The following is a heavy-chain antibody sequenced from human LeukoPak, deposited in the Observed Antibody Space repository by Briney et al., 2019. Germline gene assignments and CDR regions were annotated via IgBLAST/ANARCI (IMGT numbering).Heavy chain of an antibody. V-gene: IGHV3-23*01. J-gene: IGHJ4*02. CDR3: ARSAWYSSSWYYFDY. D-gene: IGHD6-13*01. CDR2: LSGSGGGT. CDR1: GFTFSNYA. Sequence: GGSLRLFCAVSGFTFSNYAMSCVRQAPGKGLEWVSTLSGSGGGTYYADSVKGRFTISRDNPKKTLYLQMNSLRAGNTALYYCARSAWYSSSWYYFDYWGQGTLVTAS.